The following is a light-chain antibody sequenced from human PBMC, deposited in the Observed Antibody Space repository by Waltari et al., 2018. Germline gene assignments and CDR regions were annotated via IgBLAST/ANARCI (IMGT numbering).Light chain of an antibody. J-gene: IGLJ3*02. CDR1: YSNIGHNS. V-gene: IGLV1-44*01. CDR2: NND. Sequence: QSVLTQPPSASGTPGQRVTISCSGSYSNIGHNSVNWYQQVPGTAPKLPIYNNDRLPSGFPDRFSGSKSGTSASLAISGLQSEDEADYYCAAWDDSLNGVFGGGTKLTVL. CDR3: AAWDDSLNGV.